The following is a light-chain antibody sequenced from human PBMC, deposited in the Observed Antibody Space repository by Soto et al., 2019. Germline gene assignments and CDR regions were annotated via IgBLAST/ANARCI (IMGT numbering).Light chain of an antibody. CDR1: ASNLGGNP. V-gene: IGLV1-44*01. J-gene: IGLJ2*01. CDR2: TNH. Sequence: QSVLTQPPSVSGTPGQKVSISCSGSASNLGGNPVNWYQHLPGAAPKLLIYTNHQRPSGVPDRFSGSKSGTSASLAISGLRSEDEADYFCAAWDDSLSGPVFGGGTKLTVL. CDR3: AAWDDSLSGPV.